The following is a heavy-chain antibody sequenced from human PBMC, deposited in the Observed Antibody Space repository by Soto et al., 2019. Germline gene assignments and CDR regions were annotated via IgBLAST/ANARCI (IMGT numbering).Heavy chain of an antibody. J-gene: IGHJ3*02. V-gene: IGHV3-74*01. Sequence: EVQLLESGGGLVQPGGSLRLSCAASGFTFSSYWMHWVRQAPGKGLVWVSRINSDGSSTSYADFVKGRLTISRDNAKNTLYLQMNSLTAEDTAIYYCARDFGEVGATAVYDIWGQGTMVIVSS. CDR1: GFTFSSYW. CDR2: INSDGSST. D-gene: IGHD1-26*01. CDR3: ARDFGEVGATAVYDI.